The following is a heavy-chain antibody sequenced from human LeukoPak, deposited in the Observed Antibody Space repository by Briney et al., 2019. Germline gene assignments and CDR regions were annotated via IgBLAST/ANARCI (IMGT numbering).Heavy chain of an antibody. V-gene: IGHV3-23*01. Sequence: GGSLRLSCAASGFTFSSYAMSWVRQAPGKGLEWVSAISGSGGSTYYADSVKGRFTISRDNAKNSLYLQMNSLRAEDTALYYCAKDRYYRAYYYYGMDVWGQGTTVTVSS. CDR2: ISGSGGST. J-gene: IGHJ6*02. D-gene: IGHD1-14*01. CDR3: AKDRYYRAYYYYGMDV. CDR1: GFTFSSYA.